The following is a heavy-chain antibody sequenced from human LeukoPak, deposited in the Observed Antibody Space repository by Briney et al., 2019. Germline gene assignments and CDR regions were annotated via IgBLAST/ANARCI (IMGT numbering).Heavy chain of an antibody. D-gene: IGHD2-15*01. Sequence: SVKVSCKASGFTLTRYGISWVRQAPGPGLEWMGWISAYHGNTIYAQNLQSRVTMTTDTSTSTAYMELRSLRAYDTAVYYCARLQVPWSGGSCYFFTVDYWGQGTLVTVSS. V-gene: IGHV1-18*01. CDR1: GFTLTRYG. J-gene: IGHJ4*02. CDR2: ISAYHGNT. CDR3: ARLQVPWSGGSCYFFTVDY.